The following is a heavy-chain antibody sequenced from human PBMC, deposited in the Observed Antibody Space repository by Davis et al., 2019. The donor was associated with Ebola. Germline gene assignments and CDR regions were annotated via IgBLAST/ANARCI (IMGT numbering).Heavy chain of an antibody. J-gene: IGHJ4*02. CDR3: ARAADDYGDYAD. D-gene: IGHD4-17*01. CDR1: GYTFTTYD. CDR2: MNPNSGNT. V-gene: IGHV1-8*01. Sequence: ASVKVSCKASGYTFTTYDINWVRQATGQGLEWVGWMNPNSGNTGYAQKFQGRVTMTRNTSISTAYMELSSLRSEDTAVYYCARAADDYGDYADWGQGTLVTVSS.